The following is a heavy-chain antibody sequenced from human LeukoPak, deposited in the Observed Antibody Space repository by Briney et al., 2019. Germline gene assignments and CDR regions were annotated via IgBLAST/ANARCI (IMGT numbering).Heavy chain of an antibody. D-gene: IGHD2-2*01. Sequence: PGGSLRLSCAVSGFTFSAYWMSWVRQAPGKGLEWVANIRQDGSAKFYVDSVRGRFTISRDNAKNSLYLQMNSLRAEDTGVYCRATSSAAPANMWGLGTLVTVSS. CDR1: GFTFSAYW. CDR3: ATSSAAPANM. J-gene: IGHJ4*02. V-gene: IGHV3-7*01. CDR2: IRQDGSAK.